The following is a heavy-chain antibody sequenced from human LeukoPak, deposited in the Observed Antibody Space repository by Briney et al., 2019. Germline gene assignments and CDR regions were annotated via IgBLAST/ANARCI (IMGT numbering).Heavy chain of an antibody. CDR3: ARFAAYEYHFDY. J-gene: IGHJ4*02. Sequence: GGSLRLSCVASGFSVSSDYMTWIRQAPGKGLEWVSRLSSDGSRSTYADSVKGRFIIFRDNAKKTVYLQMNSLRVEDTAFYFCARFAAYEYHFDYWGRGALVTVSS. V-gene: IGHV3-74*03. D-gene: IGHD5-12*01. CDR2: LSSDGSRS. CDR1: GFSVSSDY.